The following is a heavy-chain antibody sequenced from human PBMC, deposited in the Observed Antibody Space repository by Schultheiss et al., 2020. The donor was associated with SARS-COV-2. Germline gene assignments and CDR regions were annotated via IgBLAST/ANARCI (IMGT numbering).Heavy chain of an antibody. CDR1: GFTFSNHA. CDR2: ISGGST. CDR3: ARASSRLGSSSIYYYAMDV. Sequence: GESLKISCAASGFTFSNHAMSWVRQAPGKGLEWVSAISGGSTYYIDSVRGRFTISRDNSKNTLYLQVNSLRAGDTAVYYCARASSRLGSSSIYYYAMDVWGQGTTVTVSS. J-gene: IGHJ6*02. D-gene: IGHD6-13*01. V-gene: IGHV3-23*01.